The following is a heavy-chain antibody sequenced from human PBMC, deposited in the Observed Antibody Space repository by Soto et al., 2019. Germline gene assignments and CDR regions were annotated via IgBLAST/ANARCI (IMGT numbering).Heavy chain of an antibody. CDR3: AVQLERRGTYNDVFGY. V-gene: IGHV3-21*01. CDR1: GFTFSNYS. D-gene: IGHD1-1*01. CDR2: ISSSSSYI. J-gene: IGHJ4*02. Sequence: PGGSLRLSCATSGFTFSNYSMNWVRQAPGKGLEWVSSISSSSSYIYYADSVKGRFTISRDNAKNSLYLQMNSLRAEDTAVYYCAVQLERRGTYNDVFGYWGQGTLVTVSS.